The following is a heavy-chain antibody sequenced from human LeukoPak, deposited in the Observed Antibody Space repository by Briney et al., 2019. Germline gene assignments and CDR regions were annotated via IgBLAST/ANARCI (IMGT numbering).Heavy chain of an antibody. CDR3: AKSGALVSSGYRYYYYYMDV. CDR1: EFTFSSYW. D-gene: IGHD5-12*01. J-gene: IGHJ6*03. CDR2: INSDGSST. V-gene: IGHV3-74*01. Sequence: GGSLRLSCAASEFTFSSYWMHWVRQAPGKGLVWVSRINSDGSSTSYADSVKGRFTISRDNSKNTLYLQMNSLRAEDTAVYYCAKSGALVSSGYRYYYYYMDVWGKGTTVTVSS.